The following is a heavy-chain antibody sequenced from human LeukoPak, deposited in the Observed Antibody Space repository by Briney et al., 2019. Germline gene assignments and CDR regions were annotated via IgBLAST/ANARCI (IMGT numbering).Heavy chain of an antibody. CDR2: MNPNSGNT. CDR1: GYTFTSYD. V-gene: IGHV1-8*03. Sequence: ASVKVSCKASGYTFTSYDINWVRQATGQGLEWMGWMNPNSGNTGYAQKFQGRVTITRNTSISTAYMELSSLRSEDTAVYYCARVHDYSNLGGDYYMDVWGKGTTVTVSS. CDR3: ARVHDYSNLGGDYYMDV. J-gene: IGHJ6*03. D-gene: IGHD4-11*01.